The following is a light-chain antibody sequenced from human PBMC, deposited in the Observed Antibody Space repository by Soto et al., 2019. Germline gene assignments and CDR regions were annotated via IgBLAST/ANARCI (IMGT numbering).Light chain of an antibody. CDR3: QQYGSSRWA. CDR1: QRVSSTY. V-gene: IGKV3-20*01. J-gene: IGKJ1*01. CDR2: GAS. Sequence: IVLTQSPGTLSLSPGERATLSCRAGQRVSSTYLAWYQQKRGKAPRLLIYGASNRATGIPDRFSGSWSGTDFTRTISSLQPEDFAVYYCQQYGSSRWAFGQGTKVEIK.